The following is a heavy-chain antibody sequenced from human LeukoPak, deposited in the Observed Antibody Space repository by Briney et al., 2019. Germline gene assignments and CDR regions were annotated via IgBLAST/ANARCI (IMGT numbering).Heavy chain of an antibody. CDR3: ARSVVVTAIFDY. CDR1: GGSFSGYY. Sequence: SETLSLTCAVYGGSFSGYYWSWIPQPPGKGLEWIGEINHSGSTNYNPSLKSRVTISVDTSKNQFSLKLSSVTAADTAVYYCARSVVVTAIFDYWGQGTLVTVSS. J-gene: IGHJ4*02. CDR2: INHSGST. V-gene: IGHV4-34*01. D-gene: IGHD2-21*02.